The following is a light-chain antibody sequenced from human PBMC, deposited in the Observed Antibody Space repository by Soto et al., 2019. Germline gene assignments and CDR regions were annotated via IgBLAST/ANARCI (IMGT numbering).Light chain of an antibody. CDR1: QSISSY. Sequence: EIVLTQSPATLSLSPGERATLSCRASQSISSYLAWYQQKPGQAPRLLIYDASNRATGIPARFSGSGSGTDFTLTISNLEPGDLAVYYCQKRSNWHFTFGGGTKVEIK. V-gene: IGKV3-11*01. J-gene: IGKJ4*01. CDR3: QKRSNWHFT. CDR2: DAS.